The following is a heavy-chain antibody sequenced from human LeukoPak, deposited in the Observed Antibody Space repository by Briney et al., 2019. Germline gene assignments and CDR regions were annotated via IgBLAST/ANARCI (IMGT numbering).Heavy chain of an antibody. CDR3: ARDTELRWFDP. CDR2: IYYSGST. Sequence: SETLSLTCTVSGGSISSYYWSWIRQPPGKGLEWIGSIYYSGSTYYNPSLKSRVTISVDTSKNQFSLKLSSVTAADTAVYYCARDTELRWFDPWGQGTLVTVSS. D-gene: IGHD1-26*01. V-gene: IGHV4-39*07. J-gene: IGHJ5*02. CDR1: GGSISSYY.